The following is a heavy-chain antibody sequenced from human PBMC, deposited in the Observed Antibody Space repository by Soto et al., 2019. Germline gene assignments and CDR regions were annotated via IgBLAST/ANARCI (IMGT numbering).Heavy chain of an antibody. CDR3: ARGPPVTTWHKRFDP. V-gene: IGHV4-34*01. CDR2: INHSGST. Sequence: QVQLQQWGAGLLKPSETLSLTCAVYGGSFSGYYWSWIRQPPGKGLEWIGEINHSGSTNYNPSLKSRVTISVDTSTNQFSLKLSSVTAADTAVYYCARGPPVTTWHKRFDPWGQGTLVTVSS. J-gene: IGHJ5*02. D-gene: IGHD4-17*01. CDR1: GGSFSGYY.